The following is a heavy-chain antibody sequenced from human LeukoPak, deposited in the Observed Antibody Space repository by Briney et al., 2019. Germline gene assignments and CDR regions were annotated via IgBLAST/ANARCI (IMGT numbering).Heavy chain of an antibody. CDR2: ISGDGSGT. CDR3: ATQNPPGSGYYDTYNWFDP. J-gene: IGHJ5*02. Sequence: GGPLRLSCTASGFTFGDYVMHWVRPAPGEGLGWVSLISGDGSGTYYADSVKGRFTISRDNRKNSLFLHMSGLRAEDTALYYCATQNPPGSGYYDTYNWFDPWGQGTLVTVAS. V-gene: IGHV3-43*02. CDR1: GFTFGDYV. D-gene: IGHD5-12*01.